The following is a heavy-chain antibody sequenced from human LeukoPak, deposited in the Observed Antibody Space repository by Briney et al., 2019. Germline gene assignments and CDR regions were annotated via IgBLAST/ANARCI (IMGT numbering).Heavy chain of an antibody. J-gene: IGHJ4*02. CDR3: ARSSGGKLASGYSSGWYGDYFDY. CDR1: GFSFSSYG. Sequence: PGRSLRLSCAASGFSFSSYGMHWVRQAPGKGLEWVAAISHEGSNAYYADSMKGRFTIYRDQLKNTVYLQMNSLRAEDTAVYYCARSSGGKLASGYSSGWYGDYFDYWGQGTLVTVSS. D-gene: IGHD6-19*01. CDR2: ISHEGSNA. V-gene: IGHV3-30*03.